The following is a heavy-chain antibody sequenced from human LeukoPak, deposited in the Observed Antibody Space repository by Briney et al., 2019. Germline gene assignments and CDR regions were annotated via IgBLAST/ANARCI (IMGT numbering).Heavy chain of an antibody. Sequence: HGESLKISCKGSGYSFTSYWIGWVRQMPGKGLEWMGIIYPSDSDARYSPSFQGQVTISADKSISTAFLQWSSLKASDTAMYYCARLQMSRYAGSPGDYWGQGTLVTVSS. V-gene: IGHV5-51*01. J-gene: IGHJ4*02. CDR1: GYSFTSYW. CDR3: ARLQMSRYAGSPGDY. CDR2: IYPSDSDA. D-gene: IGHD2-2*01.